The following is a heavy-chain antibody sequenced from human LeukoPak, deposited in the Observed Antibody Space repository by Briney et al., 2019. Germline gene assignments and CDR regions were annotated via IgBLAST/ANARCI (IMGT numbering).Heavy chain of an antibody. CDR1: GFIVSSNY. Sequence: TGGSLRLSCAASGFIVSSNYMSWVRQAPGKGLEWVSVIYSGGSTYYADSVKGRFTISRDNSKNTVYLQMNSLRAEDTATYYCARYYYDSSGYPYYFDYWGQGTLVIVSS. CDR2: IYSGGST. J-gene: IGHJ4*02. CDR3: ARYYYDSSGYPYYFDY. V-gene: IGHV3-53*01. D-gene: IGHD3-22*01.